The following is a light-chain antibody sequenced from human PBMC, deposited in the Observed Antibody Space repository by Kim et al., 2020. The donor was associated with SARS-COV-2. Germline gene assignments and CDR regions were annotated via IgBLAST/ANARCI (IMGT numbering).Light chain of an antibody. J-gene: IGKJ2*01. CDR1: QDITSY. CDR2: DAS. CDR3: QQYYTYPYT. V-gene: IGKV1-8*01. Sequence: ASTGDRVTITCRASQDITSYLAWYQQEPGKAPKLLIYDASSLQSGVPSRFSGSGSGTDFTLTINFLQSEDSGTYYCQQYYTYPYTFGQGTKLEI.